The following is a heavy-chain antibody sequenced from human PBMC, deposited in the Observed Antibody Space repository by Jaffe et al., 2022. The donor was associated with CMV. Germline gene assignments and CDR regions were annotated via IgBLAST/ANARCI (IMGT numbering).Heavy chain of an antibody. V-gene: IGHV3-21*02. CDR3: ARALYGGSASDTYYSFYGLDV. CDR1: GFSFGNTT. D-gene: IGHD3-10*01. CDR2: ISSRSSYI. J-gene: IGHJ6*02. Sequence: EVQLVESGGGLVKPGGSLRLSCAASGFSFGNTTMNWVRQAPGKGLEWVSSISSRSSYIYYADSVKGRFTVSRDNAKSSLYLQMHSLRAEDTGVYYCARALYGGSASDTYYSFYGLDVWGLGTTVTVSS.